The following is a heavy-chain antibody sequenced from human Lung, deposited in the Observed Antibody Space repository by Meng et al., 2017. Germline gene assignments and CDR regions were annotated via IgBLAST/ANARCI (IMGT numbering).Heavy chain of an antibody. CDR2: MNQSGST. CDR3: ARCQTTMDPDFDY. J-gene: IGHJ4*02. D-gene: IGHD4-11*01. CDR1: GGSFSDYY. V-gene: IGHV4-34*01. Sequence: QVPLQECGAGLLRPSGTLCITFVVHGGSFSDYYWSCIRQPPGQGLGWIGEMNQSGSTNYNPSFESRATISVDTSQNNLSMKPRYVPAEDSAVDYSARCQTTMDPDFDYWGQGTLVTVSS.